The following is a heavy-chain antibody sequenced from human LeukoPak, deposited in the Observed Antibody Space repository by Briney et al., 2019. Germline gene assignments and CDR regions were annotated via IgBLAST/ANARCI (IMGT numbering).Heavy chain of an antibody. CDR2: ISGSGGST. Sequence: PGGSLRLSCAASGFTFSSYGMSWVRQAPGKGLEWVSAISGSGGSTYYADSVKGRFTISRDNSKNTLYLQMNSLRAEDTAVYYCARAGVRGGRSNWFDPWGRGTLVTVSS. J-gene: IGHJ5*02. V-gene: IGHV3-23*01. CDR3: ARAGVRGGRSNWFDP. D-gene: IGHD3-10*01. CDR1: GFTFSSYG.